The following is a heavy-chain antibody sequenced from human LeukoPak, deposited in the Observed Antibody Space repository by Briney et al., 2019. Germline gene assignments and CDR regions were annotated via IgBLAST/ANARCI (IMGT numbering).Heavy chain of an antibody. CDR1: GGTFITYS. CDR3: ARDPPNLPPMVESWYMDV. D-gene: IGHD4/OR15-4a*01. V-gene: IGHV1-69*01. CDR2: IIPIFGTA. J-gene: IGHJ6*03. Sequence: SVKVSCKASGGTFITYSISWVRHAPGQGLEWMGGIIPIFGTANYAQNFQGRVTIAADESTSTAYMELSSLRSEDTAVCYCARDPPNLPPMVESWYMDVWGKGTTVTVSS.